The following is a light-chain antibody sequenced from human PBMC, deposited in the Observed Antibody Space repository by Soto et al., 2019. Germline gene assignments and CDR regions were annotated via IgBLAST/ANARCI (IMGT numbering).Light chain of an antibody. CDR3: QQYNGSPPWT. CDR1: QSVSSNN. V-gene: IGKV3-20*01. Sequence: EIVLTQSPGTLSLSPGERATLSCRASQSVSSNNLAWYQQKPGQAPRLLIYGASRRATGIPDRFSGSGSGTDFTLTISSLQSEDFAHYYCQQYNGSPPWTFGQGTRVEIK. CDR2: GAS. J-gene: IGKJ1*01.